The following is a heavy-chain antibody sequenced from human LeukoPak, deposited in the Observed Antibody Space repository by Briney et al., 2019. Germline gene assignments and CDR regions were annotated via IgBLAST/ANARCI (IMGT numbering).Heavy chain of an antibody. CDR1: GGSLSSGSYY. CDR3: ARVVPAAQMYYYYYYMDV. J-gene: IGHJ6*03. CDR2: IYTSGST. V-gene: IGHV4-61*02. D-gene: IGHD2-2*01. Sequence: SETLSLTCTVSGGSLSSGSYYWSWIRQPAGKGLEWIGRIYTSGSTNYNPSLKSRVTISVDTSKNQFSLKLSSVTAADTAVYYCARVVPAAQMYYYYYYMDVWGKGTTVTVSS.